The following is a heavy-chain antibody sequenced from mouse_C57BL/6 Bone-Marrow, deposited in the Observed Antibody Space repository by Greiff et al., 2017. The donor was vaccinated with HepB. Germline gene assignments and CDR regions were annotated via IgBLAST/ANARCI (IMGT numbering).Heavy chain of an antibody. J-gene: IGHJ3*01. CDR2: IYPRRGNT. CDR1: GYTFTSYG. V-gene: IGHV1-81*01. Sequence: VQVVESGAELARPGASVKLSCKASGYTFTSYGISWVKQRTGQGLEWIGEIYPRRGNTYYNEKFKGKATLTADKSSSTAYMELRSLTSEDSAVYFCARRVYDGYQGGFAYWGQGTLVTVSA. CDR3: ARRVYDGYQGGFAY. D-gene: IGHD2-3*01.